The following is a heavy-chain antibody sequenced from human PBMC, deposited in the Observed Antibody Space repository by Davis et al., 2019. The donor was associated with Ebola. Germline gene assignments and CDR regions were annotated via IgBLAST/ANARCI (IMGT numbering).Heavy chain of an antibody. CDR3: ARSEFLEWLLSPYGMDV. V-gene: IGHV1-2*02. CDR1: GYTFTGYY. D-gene: IGHD3-3*01. CDR2: INPNSGGT. Sequence: ASVKVSCKASGYTFTGYYMHWVRQAPGQGLEWMGWINPNSGGTNYAQKFQGRVTMTRDTSISTAYMQLSRLRSDDTAVYYCARSEFLEWLLSPYGMDVWGQGTTVTVSS. J-gene: IGHJ6*02.